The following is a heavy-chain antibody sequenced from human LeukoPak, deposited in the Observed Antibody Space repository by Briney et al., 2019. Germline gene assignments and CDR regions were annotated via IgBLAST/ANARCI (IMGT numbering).Heavy chain of an antibody. CDR1: GGSISSYY. V-gene: IGHV4-59*01. D-gene: IGHD3-22*01. J-gene: IGHJ4*02. Sequence: SETLSLTCTVSGGSISSYYWSWIRQPPGKGLEWIGYIYYSGSTNYNPSLKSRVTISVDTSKNQFSLKLSSVTAADTAVYYCARGKVIFDYWGQGTLVTVSS. CDR2: IYYSGST. CDR3: ARGKVIFDY.